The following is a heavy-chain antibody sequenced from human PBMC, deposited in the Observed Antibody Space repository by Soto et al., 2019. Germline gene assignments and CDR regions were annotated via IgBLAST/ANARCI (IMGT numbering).Heavy chain of an antibody. CDR2: IDPSDSQT. J-gene: IGHJ4*02. Sequence: GESLKISCNGSGYSFACYWITWVRQKPWKGLEWMGRIDPSDSQTYYSPSFRGHVTISVTKSITTVFLQWSSLRASDTAMYYCARQIYDSDTGPNFQYYFDSWGPGTPVTVSS. D-gene: IGHD3-22*01. CDR1: GYSFACYW. CDR3: ARQIYDSDTGPNFQYYFDS. V-gene: IGHV5-10-1*01.